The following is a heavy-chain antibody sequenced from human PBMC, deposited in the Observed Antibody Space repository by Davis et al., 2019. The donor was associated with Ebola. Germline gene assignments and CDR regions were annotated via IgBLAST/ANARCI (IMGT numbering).Heavy chain of an antibody. CDR1: GGSLSGYY. Sequence: ESLKISCAVYGGSLSGYYWTWIRQPPGKGLEWIGSIFHTGATYYSPSLKSRVPMFVDTSKNQFSLNVYSVTAADTAIYYCATDILSQPRDWGQGTLVTVSS. CDR3: ATDILSQPRD. J-gene: IGHJ4*02. V-gene: IGHV4-34*12. D-gene: IGHD3-9*01. CDR2: IFHTGAT.